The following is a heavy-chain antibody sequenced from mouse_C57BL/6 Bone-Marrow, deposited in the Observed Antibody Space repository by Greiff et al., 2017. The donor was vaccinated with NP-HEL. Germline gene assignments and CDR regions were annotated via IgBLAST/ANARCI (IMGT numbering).Heavy chain of an antibody. CDR2: IDPENGDT. V-gene: IGHV14-4*01. J-gene: IGHJ4*01. CDR1: GFNIKDDY. D-gene: IGHD2-3*01. Sequence: EVKLEESGAELVRPGASVKLSCTASGFNIKDDYMHWVKQRPEQGLEWIGWIDPENGDTEYASKFQGKATITADTSSNTAYLQLSSLTSEDTAVYYCTRWLYYAMDYWGQGTSVTVSS. CDR3: TRWLYYAMDY.